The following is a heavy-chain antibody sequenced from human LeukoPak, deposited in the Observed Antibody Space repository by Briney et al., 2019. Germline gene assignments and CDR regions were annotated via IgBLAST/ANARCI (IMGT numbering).Heavy chain of an antibody. J-gene: IGHJ6*03. Sequence: GGSLRLSCAASGLTFSSYGMHWVRQAPGKGLEWVAFIRYDGSKKYYADSVKGRFTISRDNSKNTLYLQMNSLRAEDTAVYYCAKGAKRLGYCSGGTCYSYYDYYYMDVWGKGTTVTISS. CDR3: AKGAKRLGYCSGGTCYSYYDYYYMDV. D-gene: IGHD2-15*01. V-gene: IGHV3-30*02. CDR1: GLTFSSYG. CDR2: IRYDGSKK.